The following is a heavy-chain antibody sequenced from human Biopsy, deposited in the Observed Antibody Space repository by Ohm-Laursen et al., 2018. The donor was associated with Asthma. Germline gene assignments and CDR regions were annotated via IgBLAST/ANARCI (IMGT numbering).Heavy chain of an antibody. V-gene: IGHV3-23*01. Sequence: GSLRLSFAASGFTFSNYAMTWVRQAPGKGLEWVSAISGGGGGTKYADSVKGRFTISRDNSKNTLSLQMSSLRAEDTALYYCAKDISKAVSGLNDYYYGMDVWGQGTTVTVAS. CDR3: AKDISKAVSGLNDYYYGMDV. CDR1: GFTFSNYA. CDR2: ISGGGGGT. D-gene: IGHD3-3*01. J-gene: IGHJ6*02.